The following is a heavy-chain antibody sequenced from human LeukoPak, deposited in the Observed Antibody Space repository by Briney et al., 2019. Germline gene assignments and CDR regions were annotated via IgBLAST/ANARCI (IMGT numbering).Heavy chain of an antibody. CDR1: GYTFTGYY. CDR2: INPNSGGT. CDR3: AGRREGTTGTTSTLYFDY. Sequence: VASVKVSCKASGYTFTGYYMHWVPQAPGQGLEWMGWINPNSGGTNYAQKFQGRVTMTRDTSISTAYMELSRLRSDDTAVYYCAGRREGTTGTTSTLYFDYWGQGTLVTVSS. J-gene: IGHJ4*02. D-gene: IGHD1-1*01. V-gene: IGHV1-2*02.